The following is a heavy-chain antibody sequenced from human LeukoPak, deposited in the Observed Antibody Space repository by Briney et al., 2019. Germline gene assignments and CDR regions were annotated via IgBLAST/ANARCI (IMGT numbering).Heavy chain of an antibody. D-gene: IGHD5-24*01. CDR2: IYYSGST. CDR3: ASTSNYAFNI. J-gene: IGHJ3*02. V-gene: IGHV4-59*08. Sequence: SETLSLTCTVSGGSVSSYFWSWIRQPPGKGLEWIGYIYYSGSTNSNPSLKSRVTISVDTSKNQFSLKVRSVTAADTAVYYCASTSNYAFNIWGQGTMVTVSS. CDR1: GGSVSSYF.